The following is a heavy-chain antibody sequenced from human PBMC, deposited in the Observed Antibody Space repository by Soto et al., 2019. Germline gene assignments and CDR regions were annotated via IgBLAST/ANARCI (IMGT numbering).Heavy chain of an antibody. Sequence: GESLKISCEASGYTFTNYWIGWVRQMPGTGLEWMGIIYPRDSDTRYSPSFQDQVTMSVDKSIGTAYLQWSSLKASDTAMYYCATSIAVAGRRTGSRYFDYWGQGTLVTVSS. J-gene: IGHJ4*02. CDR2: IYPRDSDT. D-gene: IGHD6-19*01. CDR3: ATSIAVAGRRTGSRYFDY. V-gene: IGHV5-51*01. CDR1: GYTFTNYW.